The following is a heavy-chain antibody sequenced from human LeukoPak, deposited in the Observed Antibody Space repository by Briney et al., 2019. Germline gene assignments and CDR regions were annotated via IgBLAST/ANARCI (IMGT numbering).Heavy chain of an antibody. CDR1: GYTFTSYD. CDR2: MNPNSGNT. Sequence: ASVKVSCKASGYTFTSYDINWVQQATGQGLEWMGWMNPNSGNTGYAQKFQGRVTMTRNTSISTAYMELSSLRSEDTAVYYCARLPASIAAPFAWGQGTLVTVSS. J-gene: IGHJ5*02. CDR3: ARLPASIAAPFA. V-gene: IGHV1-8*01. D-gene: IGHD6-13*01.